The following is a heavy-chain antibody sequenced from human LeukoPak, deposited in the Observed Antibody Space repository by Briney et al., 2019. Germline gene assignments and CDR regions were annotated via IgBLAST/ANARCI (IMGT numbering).Heavy chain of an antibody. D-gene: IGHD2-2*02. Sequence: ASVKVSCKASGYTFTGYYMHWVRQAPGRGLEWMGWINPNSGGTNYAQKFQGRVTMTRDTSISTAYMELSRLRSDDTAVYYCARGPWIVVVPAAIAAFDIWGQGTMVTVSS. CDR3: ARGPWIVVVPAAIAAFDI. CDR2: INPNSGGT. V-gene: IGHV1-2*02. J-gene: IGHJ3*02. CDR1: GYTFTGYY.